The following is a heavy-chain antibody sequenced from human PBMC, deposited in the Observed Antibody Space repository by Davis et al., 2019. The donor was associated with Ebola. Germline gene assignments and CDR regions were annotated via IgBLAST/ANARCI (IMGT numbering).Heavy chain of an antibody. D-gene: IGHD2-21*02. V-gene: IGHV3-21*04. Sequence: PGGSLRLSCAASGFTFSSYSMNWVRQAPGKGLEWVSSISSSSSYIYYADSVKGRFTISRDNAKNSLYLQMNSLRAEDTAVYYCAKVRVVVTAMHFDYWGQGTLVTVSS. J-gene: IGHJ4*02. CDR1: GFTFSSYS. CDR3: AKVRVVVTAMHFDY. CDR2: ISSSSSYI.